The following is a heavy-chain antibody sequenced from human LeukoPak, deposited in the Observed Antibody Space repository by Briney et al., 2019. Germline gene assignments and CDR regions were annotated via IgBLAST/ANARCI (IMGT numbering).Heavy chain of an antibody. D-gene: IGHD2-15*01. CDR2: VYYSGDT. CDR1: GGSISSYY. CDR3: ARHPFATPFDY. V-gene: IGHV4-59*08. J-gene: IGHJ4*02. Sequence: SSETLSLTCTVSGGSISSYYWSWIRQPPGKGLEWIGYVYYSGDTNYNPSLKSRVTMSLDTSKNQVSLRLSSVTAADTAVYYCARHPFATPFDYWGRGTLLTVSS.